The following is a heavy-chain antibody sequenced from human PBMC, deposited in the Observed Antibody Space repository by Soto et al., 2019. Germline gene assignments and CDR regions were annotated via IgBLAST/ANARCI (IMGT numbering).Heavy chain of an antibody. CDR2: IWYDGSNK. V-gene: IGHV3-33*01. J-gene: IGHJ4*02. D-gene: IGHD5-12*01. CDR1: GFTFSSYG. CDR3: ARDPTVYSGYGGYFDY. Sequence: GGSLRLSCAASGFTFSSYGMHWVRQAPGKGLEWVAVIWYDGSNKYYADSVKGRFTISRDNSKNTLYLQMNSLRAEDTAVYYCARDPTVYSGYGGYFDYWGQGTLVTVSS.